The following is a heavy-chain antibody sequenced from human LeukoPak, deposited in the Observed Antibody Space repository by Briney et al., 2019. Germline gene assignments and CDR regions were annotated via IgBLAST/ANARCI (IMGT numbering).Heavy chain of an antibody. V-gene: IGHV6-1*01. J-gene: IGHJ4*02. D-gene: IGHD1-26*01. Sequence: SQTLSLTCAISGDSVSSNSATWNWIRQSPSRGLEWLGRTYYRSSWYNDYTLSLRGRITVDPDMSKNQFSLQLNSVSPEDTAVYYCARQGRSGASYSGLDSWGQGTLVTVSS. CDR2: TYYRSSWYN. CDR3: ARQGRSGASYSGLDS. CDR1: GDSVSSNSAT.